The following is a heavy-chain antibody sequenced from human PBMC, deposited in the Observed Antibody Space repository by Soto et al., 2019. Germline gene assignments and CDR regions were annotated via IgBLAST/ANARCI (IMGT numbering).Heavy chain of an antibody. D-gene: IGHD6-19*01. Sequence: EVQLVESGGGLVQPGRSLRLSCTASGFTFGDYAMSWVRQAPGKGLEWVGVIRSKAYGGTTEYAASVKGRFTISRDDSKSIAYLQMNSLKTEDTAVYYCTRDPGVAGYFDYWGQGTLVTVSS. CDR1: GFTFGDYA. J-gene: IGHJ4*02. V-gene: IGHV3-49*04. CDR3: TRDPGVAGYFDY. CDR2: IRSKAYGGTT.